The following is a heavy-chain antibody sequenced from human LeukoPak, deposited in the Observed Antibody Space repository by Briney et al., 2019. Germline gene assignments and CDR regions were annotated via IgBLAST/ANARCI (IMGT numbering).Heavy chain of an antibody. J-gene: IGHJ3*02. V-gene: IGHV3-30-3*01. D-gene: IGHD4-17*01. CDR1: GLTFGSYG. Sequence: GRCLRPSCAAAGLTFGSYGTDCASHAPGEWSGWVASISYDRSNKYYADYVTGRFTISRDNSKTTLYLQMNSLRAEATAVYYCARGAYGDYSISAFDIWGQGTMVTVSS. CDR2: ISYDRSNK. CDR3: ARGAYGDYSISAFDI.